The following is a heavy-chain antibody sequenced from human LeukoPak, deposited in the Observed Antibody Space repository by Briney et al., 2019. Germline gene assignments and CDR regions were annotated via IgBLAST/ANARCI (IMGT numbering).Heavy chain of an antibody. Sequence: PSETLSLTCNVSGGSIRNDDYYWSWVRQPAGKGLDWIARIDGGGATNYNPSLKSRVTISVDTSNNQFSLKVKSVTAADTAVYYCASGPFSLELLKHWGQGTLVTVSS. CDR2: IDGGGAT. D-gene: IGHD2/OR15-2a*01. J-gene: IGHJ4*02. CDR3: ASGPFSLELLKH. V-gene: IGHV4-61*02. CDR1: GGSIRNDDYY.